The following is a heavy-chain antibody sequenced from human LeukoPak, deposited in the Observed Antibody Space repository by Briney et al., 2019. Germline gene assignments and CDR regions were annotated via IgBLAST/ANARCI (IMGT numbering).Heavy chain of an antibody. CDR3: AIHPSDSSGYFSY. Sequence: GASVKVSCKASGYTFSSRAINWVRQAPGQGLEYMGWIDTKTGNPTYAQGFTGRFVFSLDTSVSTAYLQISSLKAEDTAVYYCAIHPSDSSGYFSYWGQGALVTVSS. D-gene: IGHD3-22*01. V-gene: IGHV7-4-1*02. J-gene: IGHJ4*02. CDR2: IDTKTGNP. CDR1: GYTFSSRA.